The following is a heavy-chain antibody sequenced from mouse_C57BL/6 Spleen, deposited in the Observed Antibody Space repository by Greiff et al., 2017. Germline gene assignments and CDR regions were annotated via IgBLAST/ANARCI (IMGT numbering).Heavy chain of an antibody. CDR1: GYTFTNYW. V-gene: IGHV1-63*01. CDR2: IYPGGGYT. J-gene: IGHJ2*01. CDR3: ARSAGSSYVYFDY. D-gene: IGHD1-1*01. Sequence: QVQLQQSGAELVRPGTSVKMSCKASGYTFTNYWIGWAKQRPGHGLEWIGDIYPGGGYTNYNEKFKGKATLTADKSSSTAYMQFSSLTSEDSAIYYCARSAGSSYVYFDYWGQGTTLTVSS.